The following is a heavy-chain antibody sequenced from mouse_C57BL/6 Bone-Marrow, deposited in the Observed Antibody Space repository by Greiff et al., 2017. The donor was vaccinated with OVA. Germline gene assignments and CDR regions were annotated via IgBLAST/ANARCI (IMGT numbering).Heavy chain of an antibody. CDR1: GYSFTGYY. CDR3: ARGGTSPFAY. V-gene: IGHV1-42*01. Sequence: EVQLQQSGPELVKPGASVKISCKASGYSFTGYYMNWVKQSPEKSLEWIGEINPSTGGTTYNQKFKAKATLTVDKSSSTAYMQLKSLTSEDSAVDYCARGGTSPFAYGGQGTLVTVSA. CDR2: INPSTGGT. D-gene: IGHD4-1*01. J-gene: IGHJ3*01.